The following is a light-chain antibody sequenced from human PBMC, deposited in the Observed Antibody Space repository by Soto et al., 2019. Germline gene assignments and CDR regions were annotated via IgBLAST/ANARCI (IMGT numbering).Light chain of an antibody. J-gene: IGKJ5*01. CDR1: RMVGFS. CDR2: NTT. V-gene: IGKV3-15*01. CDR3: HHYNSWPPFT. Sequence: DIALTQSPDSLSVSPGERATLSCRASRMVGFSLGRYQQKPRQAPRLLIDNTTTRATSVPASYSHSGSATEFTLTISRLQSEDLAIFYFHHYNSWPPFTFGKGTRLVI.